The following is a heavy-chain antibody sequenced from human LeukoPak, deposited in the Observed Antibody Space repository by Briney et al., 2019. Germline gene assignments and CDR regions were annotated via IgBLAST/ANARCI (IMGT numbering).Heavy chain of an antibody. V-gene: IGHV1-18*01. J-gene: IGHJ4*02. CDR1: GYTFTSYG. CDR2: ISAYNGST. Sequence: ASVKVSCKASGYTFTSYGISWVRQAPGQGLEWMGWISAYNGSTNYAQKLQGRVTMTTDTSTSTAYMELRSLRSDDTAVYYCARDLYYYDSSGYSPQDYWGQGTLVTVSS. CDR3: ARDLYYYDSSGYSPQDY. D-gene: IGHD3-22*01.